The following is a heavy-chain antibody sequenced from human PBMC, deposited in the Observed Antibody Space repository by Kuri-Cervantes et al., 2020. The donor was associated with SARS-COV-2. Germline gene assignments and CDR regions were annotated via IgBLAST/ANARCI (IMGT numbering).Heavy chain of an antibody. CDR2: INHSGST. J-gene: IGHJ3*02. V-gene: IGHV4-34*01. Sequence: GSLRLSCAVYGGSFSGYYWSWIRQPPGKGLEWIGEINHSGSTNYNPSLTSRVTISVDTSKNQFSLKLSSVTAADTAVYYCARVVSRTIFGVVKPDAFDIWGQGTMVTVSS. D-gene: IGHD3-3*01. CDR3: ARVVSRTIFGVVKPDAFDI. CDR1: GGSFSGYY.